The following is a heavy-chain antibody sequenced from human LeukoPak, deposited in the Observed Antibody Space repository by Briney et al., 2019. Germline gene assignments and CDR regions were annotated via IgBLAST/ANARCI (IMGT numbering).Heavy chain of an antibody. J-gene: IGHJ4*02. CDR1: GFTFSSYA. CDR3: ARVGYCSSTSCYALDY. D-gene: IGHD2-2*03. Sequence: PGGSLRLSCAASGFTFSSYAMNWVRQAPGKGLEYVSTISASGGSTYYADSVKGRFTISRDNAKNSLYLQMNSLRAEDTAVYYCARVGYCSSTSCYALDYWGQGTLVTVSS. CDR2: ISASGGST. V-gene: IGHV3-23*01.